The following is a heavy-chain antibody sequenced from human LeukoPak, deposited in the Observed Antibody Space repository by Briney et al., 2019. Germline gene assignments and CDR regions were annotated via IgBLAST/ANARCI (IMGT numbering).Heavy chain of an antibody. J-gene: IGHJ4*02. CDR3: ARRSHSSSWFFDF. Sequence: PSETLSLTCTVSGASISSSSYYWGWIRQPPGKGLEWIGGIYYSGSTYNNPSLKSRVTISVATSRNQFSLKLSPVTAADTAVYYCARRSHSSSWFFDFWGQGTLVTVSS. CDR1: GASISSSSYY. CDR2: IYYSGST. D-gene: IGHD6-13*01. V-gene: IGHV4-39*01.